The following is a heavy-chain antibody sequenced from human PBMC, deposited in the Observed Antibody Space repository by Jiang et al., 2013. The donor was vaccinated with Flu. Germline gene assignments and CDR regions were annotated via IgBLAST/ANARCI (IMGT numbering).Heavy chain of an antibody. J-gene: IGHJ3*02. Sequence: SLTCTVSGGSISSGGYYWSWIRQHPGKGLEWIGYIYYSGSTYYNPSLKSRVTISVDTSKNQFSLKLSSVTAADTAVYYCARSGKLGRGAFDIWGQGTMVTVSS. CDR2: IYYSGST. CDR3: ARSGKLGRGAFDI. D-gene: IGHD7-27*01. V-gene: IGHV4-31*03. CDR1: GGSISSGGYY.